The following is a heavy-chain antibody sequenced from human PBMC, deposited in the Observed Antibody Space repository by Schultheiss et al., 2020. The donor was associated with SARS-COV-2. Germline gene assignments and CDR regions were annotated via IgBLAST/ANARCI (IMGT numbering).Heavy chain of an antibody. Sequence: SETLSLTCTVSGGSISSYYWSWIRQPPGKGLEWIGHIHHTGSTSYSPSLRSRVSISVDTSKNQFSLKLSSVTAADTAVYYCARLTIFGVYDYYYYMDVWGKGTTVTVSS. D-gene: IGHD3-3*01. V-gene: IGHV4-59*08. CDR1: GGSISSYY. CDR3: ARLTIFGVYDYYYYMDV. CDR2: IHHTGST. J-gene: IGHJ6*03.